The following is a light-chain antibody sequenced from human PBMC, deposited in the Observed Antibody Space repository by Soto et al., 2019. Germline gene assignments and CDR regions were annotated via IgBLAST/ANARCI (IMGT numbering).Light chain of an antibody. CDR3: QQRRDWPST. Sequence: EIVLTQSPATLSLSPGERATLSCRASRSVTGYLAWYQQKPGQAPRLLIYDASSRATGIPPRFSGSGSGTDFTLTITSREPEDFAVYYCQQRRDWPSTFGGGTKVEI. J-gene: IGKJ4*01. V-gene: IGKV3-11*01. CDR1: RSVTGY. CDR2: DAS.